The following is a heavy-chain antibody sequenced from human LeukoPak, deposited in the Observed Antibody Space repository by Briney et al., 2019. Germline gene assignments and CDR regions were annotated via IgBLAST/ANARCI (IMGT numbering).Heavy chain of an antibody. CDR1: GYSISRGYY. J-gene: IGHJ4*02. CDR3: AREYGVTYGSFEY. V-gene: IGHV4-38-2*02. Sequence: SETLSLTCSVSGYSISRGYYWGWIRQPPGKGLAWIGGIHLSGRTSYNPSLKSRVTISADTSNNQFSLKLSSVTAADTAVYYCAREYGVTYGSFEYWGQGSPVTVSS. D-gene: IGHD2-8*01. CDR2: IHLSGRT.